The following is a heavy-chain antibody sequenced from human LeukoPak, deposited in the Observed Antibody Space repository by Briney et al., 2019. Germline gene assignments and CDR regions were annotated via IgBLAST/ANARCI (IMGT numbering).Heavy chain of an antibody. CDR3: ASRNRDGYNGVDY. Sequence: SVKVSCKASGGTFSSYAISWVRQAPGQGLEWMGGIIPIFGTANYAQKFQGRVTITADESTSTAYMELSSLRSEDTAVYYCASRNRDGYNGVDYWGQGTLATVSS. D-gene: IGHD5-24*01. CDR1: GGTFSSYA. CDR2: IIPIFGTA. V-gene: IGHV1-69*13. J-gene: IGHJ4*02.